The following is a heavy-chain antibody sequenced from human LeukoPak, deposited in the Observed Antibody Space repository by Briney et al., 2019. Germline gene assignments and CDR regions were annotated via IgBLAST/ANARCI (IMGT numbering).Heavy chain of an antibody. CDR1: GYTFTGYY. Sequence: ASVKVSCKASGYTFTGYYMHWVRQAPGQGLEWMGWINPNSGGTNYAQKFQGRVTMTRDTSISTAYMELSRLRSDDTAVYYCARVLRYFDRNFDPWGQGTLVTVSS. J-gene: IGHJ5*02. D-gene: IGHD3-9*01. CDR2: INPNSGGT. CDR3: ARVLRYFDRNFDP. V-gene: IGHV1-2*02.